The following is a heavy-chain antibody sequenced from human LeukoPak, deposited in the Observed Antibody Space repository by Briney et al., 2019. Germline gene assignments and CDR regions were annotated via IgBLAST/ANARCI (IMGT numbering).Heavy chain of an antibody. Sequence: GASPRLSCAASGFTFDTYAMTWVRQAPGKGLEWVSSISSGGTYIYYAESVRGRSTISRDNTKNSLYLQLSTLRVEDTAVYYCARDRPTGRSRGVVVQWGQGTLVTVSS. CDR2: ISSGGTYI. CDR3: ARDRPTGRSRGVVVQ. CDR1: GFTFDTYA. J-gene: IGHJ4*02. V-gene: IGHV3-21*01. D-gene: IGHD2-15*01.